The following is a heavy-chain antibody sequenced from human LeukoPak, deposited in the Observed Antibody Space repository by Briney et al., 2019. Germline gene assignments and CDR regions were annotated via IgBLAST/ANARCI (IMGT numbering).Heavy chain of an antibody. J-gene: IGHJ4*02. D-gene: IGHD3-10*01. CDR3: ARLDWFGELGDY. V-gene: IGHV3-21*01. CDR1: GFTFDDYA. Sequence: SLRLSCAASGFTFDDYAMHWVRQAPGKGLEWVSSISSSSSYIYYADSVKGRFTISRDNAKNSLYLQMNSLRAEDTAVYYCARLDWFGELGDYWGQGTLVTVSS. CDR2: ISSSSSYI.